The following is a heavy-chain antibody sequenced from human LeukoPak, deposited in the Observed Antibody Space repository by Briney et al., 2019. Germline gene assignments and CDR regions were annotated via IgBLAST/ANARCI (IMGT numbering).Heavy chain of an antibody. CDR1: GFTFSNYW. J-gene: IGHJ4*02. D-gene: IGHD2-15*01. V-gene: IGHV3-74*01. CDR2: IKSDGSRT. CDR3: ARELPFDY. Sequence: GGSLRLSCAASGFTFSNYWMHWVRQAPGKGLVWVSRIKSDGSRTDYADSVRGRFTISRDNAKNTLYLQMNSLRAEDTAVYYCARELPFDYWGQGTLVTVSS.